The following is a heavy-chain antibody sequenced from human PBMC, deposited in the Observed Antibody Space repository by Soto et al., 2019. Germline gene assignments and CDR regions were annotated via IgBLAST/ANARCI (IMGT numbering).Heavy chain of an antibody. CDR3: ARNEGSTTVTKAYYYYYGMDV. Sequence: ASVKVSCKASGYTFTSYAMHWVRQAPGQRLEWMGWINAGNGNTKYSQKFQGRVTITRDTSASTAYMELSSLRSEDTAVYYCARNEGSTTVTKAYYYYYGMDVWGQGTTVTVS. D-gene: IGHD4-4*01. CDR2: INAGNGNT. J-gene: IGHJ6*02. V-gene: IGHV1-3*01. CDR1: GYTFTSYA.